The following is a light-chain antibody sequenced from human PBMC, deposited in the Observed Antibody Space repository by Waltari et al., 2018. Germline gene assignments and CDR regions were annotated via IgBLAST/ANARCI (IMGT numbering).Light chain of an antibody. V-gene: IGKV1-5*03. CDR2: KAS. J-gene: IGKJ2*01. Sequence: DVQMTQSPSTLSASVGDTVSITCRASQSIMSWLAWYQQKAGKAPKVLISKASTLERGVPSRFSGSESGTEFTLTISNLQPDDFATYYCQQYNTDYTFGQGTILEIK. CDR1: QSIMSW. CDR3: QQYNTDYT.